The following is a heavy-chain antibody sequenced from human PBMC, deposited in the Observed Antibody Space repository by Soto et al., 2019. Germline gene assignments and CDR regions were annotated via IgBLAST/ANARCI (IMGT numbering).Heavy chain of an antibody. Sequence: QVQLVQSGAEVKKPGASVKVSCKASGYTFTRYDLNWVRQATGQGLAWMGWINPKSGNTGYAQKFQGRVTLTRNPSISTAYMELSSLRSEDTAGYYYARGYEGRFSSSGPGRLAGHYYYGMDVWGQGTTVTVSS. J-gene: IGHJ6*02. V-gene: IGHV1-8*01. CDR2: INPKSGNT. CDR1: GYTFTRYD. CDR3: ARGYEGRFSSSGPGRLAGHYYYGMDV. D-gene: IGHD6-13*01.